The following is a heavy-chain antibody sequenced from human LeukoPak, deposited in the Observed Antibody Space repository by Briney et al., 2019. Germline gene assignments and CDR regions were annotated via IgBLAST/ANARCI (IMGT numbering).Heavy chain of an antibody. CDR1: GGSISSYY. Sequence: PSETLSLTCTVSGGSISSYYWSWIRQPPGKGLEWVSAISGSGGSTYYADSVKGRFTISRDNSKNTLYLQMNSLRAEDTAVYYCATGNWNYDYWGQGTLVTVSS. CDR3: ATGNWNYDY. J-gene: IGHJ4*02. D-gene: IGHD1-7*01. V-gene: IGHV3-23*01. CDR2: ISGSGGST.